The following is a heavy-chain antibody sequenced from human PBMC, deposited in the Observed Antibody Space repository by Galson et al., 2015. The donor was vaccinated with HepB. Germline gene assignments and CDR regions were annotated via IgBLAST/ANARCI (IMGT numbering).Heavy chain of an antibody. D-gene: IGHD1-14*01. CDR2: ISPDGSRY. V-gene: IGHV3-74*01. Sequence: SLRLSCAAPGFTFSSYWIHWVRQAPGKGLMCVSRISPDGSRYSYADSVKGRFTISRDNAKNTLYLQMNSLRAEDTAVYYCARAFRITGRLHFYSLDVWGQETTVTVSS. CDR3: ARAFRITGRLHFYSLDV. CDR1: GFTFSSYW. J-gene: IGHJ6*02.